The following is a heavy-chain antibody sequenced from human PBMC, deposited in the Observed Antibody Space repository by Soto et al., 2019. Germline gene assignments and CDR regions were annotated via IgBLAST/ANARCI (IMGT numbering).Heavy chain of an antibody. Sequence: SVKVSCKASGGTFSSYSISWVRQAPGQGLEWMGGIIPIFGTANYAQKFQGRVTITADESTSTAYMELSSLRSEDTAVYYCARDDCSGGSCYYYYGMDVWGQGTTVTVSS. V-gene: IGHV1-69*13. CDR2: IIPIFGTA. J-gene: IGHJ6*02. CDR3: ARDDCSGGSCYYYYGMDV. D-gene: IGHD2-15*01. CDR1: GGTFSSYS.